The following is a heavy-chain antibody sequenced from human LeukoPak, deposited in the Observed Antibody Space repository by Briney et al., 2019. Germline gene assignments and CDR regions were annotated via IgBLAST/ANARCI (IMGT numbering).Heavy chain of an antibody. CDR3: ARPATSSTGAFDI. CDR1: GYSISSGYY. D-gene: IGHD4-11*01. J-gene: IGHJ3*02. Sequence: PSETLSLTCSVSGYSISSGYYWGWIRQPPGKGLEWIGTIYHSGSTYYNPSLNSRVTISVDTSKNQFSLKLSSVTAADTAVYYCARPATSSTGAFDIWGQGTMVTVSS. CDR2: IYHSGST. V-gene: IGHV4-38-2*02.